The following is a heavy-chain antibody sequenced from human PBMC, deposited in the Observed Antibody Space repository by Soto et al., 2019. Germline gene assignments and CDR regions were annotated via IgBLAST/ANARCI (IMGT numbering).Heavy chain of an antibody. D-gene: IGHD3-10*01. J-gene: IGHJ6*02. CDR3: ARDRLTRMVRGVISYYGMDV. V-gene: IGHV1-18*01. Sequence: QVQLVQSGAEVKKPGASVKVSCKASGYTFTSYGISRVRQAPGQGLEWMGWISAYNGNTNYAQKLQGRVTMTTDTSTSTAYMELRSLRSDDTAVYYCARDRLTRMVRGVISYYGMDVWGQGTTVTVSS. CDR2: ISAYNGNT. CDR1: GYTFTSYG.